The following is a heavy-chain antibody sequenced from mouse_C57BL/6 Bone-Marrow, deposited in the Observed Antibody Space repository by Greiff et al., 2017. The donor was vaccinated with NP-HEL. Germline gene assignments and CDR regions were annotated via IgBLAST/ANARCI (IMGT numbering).Heavy chain of an antibody. J-gene: IGHJ1*03. CDR1: GYTFTDYY. Sequence: EVQLQQSGPVLVKPGASVKMSCKASGYTFTDYYMNWVKQSHGKSLEWIGVINPYNGGTSYNQKFKGKATLTVDKSSSTAYMELNSLTSEDSAVYYCARKMITTVVEVDFDVWGTGTTVTVSS. CDR3: ARKMITTVVEVDFDV. CDR2: INPYNGGT. V-gene: IGHV1-19*01. D-gene: IGHD1-1*01.